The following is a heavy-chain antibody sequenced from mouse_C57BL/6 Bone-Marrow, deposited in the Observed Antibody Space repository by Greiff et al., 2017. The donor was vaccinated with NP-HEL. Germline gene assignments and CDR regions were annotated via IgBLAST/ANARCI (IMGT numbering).Heavy chain of an antibody. V-gene: IGHV1-81*01. D-gene: IGHD1-1*02. CDR3: ARRALWGY. Sequence: VQLQQSGAELARPGASVKLSCKASGYTFTSYGISWVKQRTGQGLEWIGEIYPRSGNTYYNEKFKGKATLTADKSSSTAYMELRSLTSEDSAVYFCARRALWGYWGQGTTLTVSS. J-gene: IGHJ2*01. CDR1: GYTFTSYG. CDR2: IYPRSGNT.